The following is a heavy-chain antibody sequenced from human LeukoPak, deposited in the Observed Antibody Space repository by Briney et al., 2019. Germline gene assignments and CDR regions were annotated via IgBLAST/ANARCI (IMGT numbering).Heavy chain of an antibody. CDR2: IDSGLRTT. J-gene: IGHJ4*02. CDR1: GFTFRSYW. Sequence: GGSLRLSCAASGFTFRSYWMTWVRQAPGKGLVWVSRIDSGLRTTDYADSVKGRFTISRDNAKNSLYLQMNSLRAEDTAVYYCASRSSSSWYGGGFDYWGQGTLVTVSS. CDR3: ASRSSSSWYGGGFDY. D-gene: IGHD6-13*01. V-gene: IGHV3-74*01.